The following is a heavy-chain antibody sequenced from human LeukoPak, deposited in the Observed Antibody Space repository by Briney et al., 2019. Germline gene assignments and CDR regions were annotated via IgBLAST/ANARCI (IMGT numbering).Heavy chain of an antibody. Sequence: GGSLRLSCAASGFTFSSYAMSWVRQAPGKGLEWVSAISGSGGSTYYADSVKGRFTISRDNSKNTLYVQMNSLRAEDTAVYYCAKDGGSGYYYFDYWGQGTLVTVSS. CDR2: ISGSGGST. J-gene: IGHJ4*02. CDR3: AKDGGSGYYYFDY. CDR1: GFTFSSYA. V-gene: IGHV3-23*01. D-gene: IGHD3-22*01.